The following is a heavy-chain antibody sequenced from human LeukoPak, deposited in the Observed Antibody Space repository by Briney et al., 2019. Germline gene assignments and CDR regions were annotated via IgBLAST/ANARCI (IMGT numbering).Heavy chain of an antibody. CDR2: ISGSSRTI. V-gene: IGHV3-48*02. J-gene: IGHJ4*02. Sequence: PEGSLRLSCAASGFTFSSYSMNWVRQAPGKGLEWVSYISGSSRTIYYADSVKGRFTISRDNAKNSLYLQMNSLRDEDTAVYYCARDQDYGFDYWGPGTLVTVSS. CDR1: GFTFSSYS. CDR3: ARDQDYGFDY. D-gene: IGHD4-17*01.